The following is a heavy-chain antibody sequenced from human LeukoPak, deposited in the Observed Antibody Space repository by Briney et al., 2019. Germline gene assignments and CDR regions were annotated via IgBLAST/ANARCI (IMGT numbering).Heavy chain of an antibody. V-gene: IGHV3-48*01. D-gene: IGHD3-22*01. CDR3: ATAKDSRGYYSDD. CDR2: ISSSSSTI. Sequence: GGSLRLSCAASGFTFSSYSMNWVRQAPGKGLEWVSYISSSSSTIYYADSVKGRFTISRDNAKNSLYLQMNSLRAEDTAVYYCATAKDSRGYYSDDWGQGTLVTVSS. CDR1: GFTFSSYS. J-gene: IGHJ4*02.